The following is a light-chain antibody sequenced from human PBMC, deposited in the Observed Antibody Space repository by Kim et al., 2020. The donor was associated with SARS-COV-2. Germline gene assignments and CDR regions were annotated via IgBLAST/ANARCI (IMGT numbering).Light chain of an antibody. J-gene: IGKJ4*01. CDR1: QSVGNS. V-gene: IGKV3-11*01. Sequence: LSPGEGATLSCRASQSVGNSLAWFQQKPGQAPRLLIFETSNRATGIPARFSGSGSGTAFTLTISSLEPEDFAVYYCQQRYNWPLTFGGGTKVEI. CDR3: QQRYNWPLT. CDR2: ETS.